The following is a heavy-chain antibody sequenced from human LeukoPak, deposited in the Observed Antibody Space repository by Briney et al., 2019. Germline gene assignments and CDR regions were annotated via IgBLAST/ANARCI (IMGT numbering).Heavy chain of an antibody. CDR1: GGSISSYY. Sequence: SETLSLTCTVSGGSISSYYWSWIRQPPGKGLEWIGYISDSGSTSYSFSLKSRVTISVDTSKNQFSLKLSSVTAADTAVYYCARYVGTTNPFDYWGQGTLVTVSS. CDR3: ARYVGTTNPFDY. D-gene: IGHD1-26*01. V-gene: IGHV4-59*01. CDR2: ISDSGST. J-gene: IGHJ4*02.